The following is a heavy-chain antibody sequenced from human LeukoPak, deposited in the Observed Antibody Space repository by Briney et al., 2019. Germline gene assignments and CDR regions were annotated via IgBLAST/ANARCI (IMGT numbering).Heavy chain of an antibody. CDR1: GFTFSSYA. CDR2: ISGSGGST. CDR3: AKRNTMIRGGPCFDH. V-gene: IGHV3-23*01. Sequence: GGSLRLSCAASGFTFSSYAMSWVRQAPGKGLEWVSAISGSGGSTYYADSVKGRFTISRDNSKNTLYLQMNDLRPEDTAKYYCAKRNTMIRGGPCFDHWGQGLLVTVSS. D-gene: IGHD3-10*01. J-gene: IGHJ4*02.